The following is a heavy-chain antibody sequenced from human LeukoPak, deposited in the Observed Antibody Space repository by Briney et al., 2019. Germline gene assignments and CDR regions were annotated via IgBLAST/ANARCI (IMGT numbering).Heavy chain of an antibody. D-gene: IGHD6-13*01. Sequence: GGSLQISFRVSGYNFISYWFGWVRPMPGKGLAWMGIIYPGDSDTRYSPSFQGQVTISADKSISTAYLQWSSLKASDTAMYYCARKGDSSWYGGWFDPWGQGTLVTVSS. J-gene: IGHJ5*02. V-gene: IGHV5-51*01. CDR1: GYNFISYW. CDR2: IYPGDSDT. CDR3: ARKGDSSWYGGWFDP.